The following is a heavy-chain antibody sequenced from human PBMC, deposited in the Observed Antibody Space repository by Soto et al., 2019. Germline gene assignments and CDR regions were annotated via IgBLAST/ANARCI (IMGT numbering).Heavy chain of an antibody. CDR1: GYTFTAQY. CDR3: AKGESSWVSWFSP. V-gene: IGHV1-2*02. D-gene: IGHD6-13*01. Sequence: QAQLVQSGAEVKKPGASVKVSCQASGYTFTAQYLHWVRKAPGEGLEWMGWINPTTGATRYAQKFPGRVTRTRDTSMSTAYLEVRSLRPVTAAVYDGAKGESSWVSWFSPGGQGTLCTVSS. CDR2: INPTTGAT. J-gene: IGHJ5*02.